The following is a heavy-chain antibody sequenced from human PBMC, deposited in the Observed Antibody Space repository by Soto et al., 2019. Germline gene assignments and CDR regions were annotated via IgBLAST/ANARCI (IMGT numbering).Heavy chain of an antibody. Sequence: GSLRLSCAASGFTFSSYGMTWVRQAPGKGLEWVSFSSATGAGTYYADPVKGRFTISRDNSKSTLYLQMTSLRADDTAVYYCAKDRREGGNYGFYSDFWGQGALVSVSS. D-gene: IGHD1-7*01. CDR1: GFTFSSYG. J-gene: IGHJ4*02. CDR2: SSATGAGT. CDR3: AKDRREGGNYGFYSDF. V-gene: IGHV3-23*01.